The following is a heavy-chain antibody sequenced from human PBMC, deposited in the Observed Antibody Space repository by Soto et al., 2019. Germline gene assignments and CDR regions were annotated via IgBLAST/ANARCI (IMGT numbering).Heavy chain of an antibody. Sequence: QVQLQESGPGLVKPSETLSLTCTVSGGSISSYYWSWIRQPPGKGLEWIGYIYYSGSTNYNPSLTSRVTLSVDTSKSQFSLKLSSVTAADAAVYYCSSFSAYYDMLAGYPYYYYGMDVWGQGTTVTVSS. V-gene: IGHV4-59*08. CDR2: IYYSGST. CDR3: SSFSAYYDMLAGYPYYYYGMDV. J-gene: IGHJ6*02. CDR1: GGSISSYY. D-gene: IGHD3-9*01.